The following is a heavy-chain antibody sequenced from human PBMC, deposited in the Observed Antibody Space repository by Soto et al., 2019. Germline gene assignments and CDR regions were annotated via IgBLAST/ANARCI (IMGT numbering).Heavy chain of an antibody. CDR1: GGSFSGYY. CDR2: INHSGST. V-gene: IGHV4-34*01. D-gene: IGHD6-19*01. Sequence: LSLTCAVYGGSFSGYYWRWIRQPPGKGLEWIGEINHSGSTSYNPSLKSRVTISVDTSKNQFSLKLSSVTAADTAVYYCARSVYYHYYYGMDVWGQGTTVTVSS. CDR3: ARSVYYHYYYGMDV. J-gene: IGHJ6*02.